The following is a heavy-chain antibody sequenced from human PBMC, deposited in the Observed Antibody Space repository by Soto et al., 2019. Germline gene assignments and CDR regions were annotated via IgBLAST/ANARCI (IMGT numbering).Heavy chain of an antibody. D-gene: IGHD3-22*01. CDR3: ARVGLSRTYYYDSSGYPDY. CDR1: GGSFSGYS. J-gene: IGHJ4*02. CDR2: ISHSGST. V-gene: IGHV4-34*01. Sequence: SETLSLTCAAYGGSFSGYSWSWIRQPPGKGLEWIGEISHSGSTNYHPSLKRRVTISVDTTKNQFSLKLSSVTAADTAVYYCARVGLSRTYYYDSSGYPDYWRKGTLVTVSS.